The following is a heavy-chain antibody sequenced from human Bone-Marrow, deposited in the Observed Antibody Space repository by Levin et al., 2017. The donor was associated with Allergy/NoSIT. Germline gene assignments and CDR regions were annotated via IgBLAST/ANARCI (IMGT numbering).Heavy chain of an antibody. D-gene: IGHD2-2*02. J-gene: IGHJ5*02. Sequence: SQTLSLTCTVSGDSLSSGHYYWTWIRQPAGKGLEWIGRIYNSVSTHYNPSLKSRVTISEDASKNQFSLRLTSVTAADTALYSCARHKGGRYCSSSSCYTLDLWGQGTLVTVSS. CDR1: GDSLSSGHYY. V-gene: IGHV4-61*02. CDR3: ARHKGGRYCSSSSCYTLDL. CDR2: IYNSVST.